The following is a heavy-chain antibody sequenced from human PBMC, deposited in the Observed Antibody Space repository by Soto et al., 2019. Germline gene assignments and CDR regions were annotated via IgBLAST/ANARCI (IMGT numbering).Heavy chain of an antibody. CDR2: INPNGGST. Sequence: ASVKVSCKAPADTFTSYYIHWVRQAPGHGLEWMGLINPNGGSTRFAQTFQGRITMTRATSTSTVYMELRSLRSEDTAMYYCARQYSIEAAFECLGRRTRVAVSS. V-gene: IGHV1-46*01. J-gene: IGHJ4*02. CDR1: ADTFTSYY. D-gene: IGHD6-13*01. CDR3: ARQYSIEAAFEC.